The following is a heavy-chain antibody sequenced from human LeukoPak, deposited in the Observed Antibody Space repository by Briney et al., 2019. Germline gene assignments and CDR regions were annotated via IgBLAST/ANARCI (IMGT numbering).Heavy chain of an antibody. CDR1: GFTFSSYA. Sequence: QPGGSLRLSCAASGFTFSSYAMHWVRQAPGKGLEWVAVISYDGSNKYYADSVKGRFTISRDNSKNTLYLQMNSLRAEDTAVYYCAREILIRRNAFDTWGQGTMVTVSS. CDR3: AREILIRRNAFDT. V-gene: IGHV3-30-3*01. D-gene: IGHD2/OR15-2a*01. J-gene: IGHJ3*02. CDR2: ISYDGSNK.